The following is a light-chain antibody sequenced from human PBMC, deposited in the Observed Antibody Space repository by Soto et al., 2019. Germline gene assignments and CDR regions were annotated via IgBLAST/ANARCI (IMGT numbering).Light chain of an antibody. CDR2: GAS. CDR1: QSVSSN. V-gene: IGKV3-15*01. CDR3: QQFNYWPPIT. J-gene: IGKJ5*01. Sequence: EIVLTQSPATLSVSPGERATLSCRASQSVSSNLAWYQQIPGRAPRLLIYGASTGASGIPARFSASGSGTEFTLTISSLQSEDFAVYYCQQFNYWPPITFGQGTRLEIK.